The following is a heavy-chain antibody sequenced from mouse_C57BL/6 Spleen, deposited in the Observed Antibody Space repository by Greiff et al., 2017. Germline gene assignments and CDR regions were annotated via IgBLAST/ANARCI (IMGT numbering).Heavy chain of an antibody. CDR2: ISSGSSTI. CDR3: ESRTLYGSSYYYAMDY. J-gene: IGHJ4*01. CDR1: GFTFSDYG. Sequence: EVKLMESGGGLVKPGGSLKLSCAASGFTFSDYGMHWVRQAPEKGLEWVAYISSGSSTIYYADTVKGRFTISRDNAKNTLFLQMTSLRSEDTAMYYCESRTLYGSSYYYAMDYWGQGTSVTVSS. D-gene: IGHD1-1*01. V-gene: IGHV5-17*01.